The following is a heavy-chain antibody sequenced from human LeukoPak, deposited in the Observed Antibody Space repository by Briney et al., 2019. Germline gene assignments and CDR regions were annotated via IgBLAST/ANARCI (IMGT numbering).Heavy chain of an antibody. CDR3: VRGNIFGSGSYS. J-gene: IGHJ5*02. CDR2: ISGSGGGT. CDR1: GFTFSSYA. Sequence: GRSLRLSCAASGFTFSSYAMSWVRQAPGKGLEWVSAISGSGGGTYYADSVKGRFTISRDNSKNTLYLQMNSLRVEDTAVYYCVRGNIFGSGSYSWGQGVLVTVSS. V-gene: IGHV3-23*01. D-gene: IGHD3-10*01.